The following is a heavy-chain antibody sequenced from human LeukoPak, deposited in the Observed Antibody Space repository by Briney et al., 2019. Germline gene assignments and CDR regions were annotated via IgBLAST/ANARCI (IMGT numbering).Heavy chain of an antibody. CDR2: IRSKTYGGTG. CDR1: GFTFGDYA. D-gene: IGHD1-26*01. J-gene: IGHJ4*02. Sequence: GGSLRLSCTASGFTFGDYAMSWFRQAPGKGLEWVGFIRSKTYGGTGEYAASVKGRFTISRDDSKCIAHLQMNSLKTEDTAVYYCTRSESGTYKGGFDFWGQGTLVTVSS. V-gene: IGHV3-49*03. CDR3: TRSESGTYKGGFDF.